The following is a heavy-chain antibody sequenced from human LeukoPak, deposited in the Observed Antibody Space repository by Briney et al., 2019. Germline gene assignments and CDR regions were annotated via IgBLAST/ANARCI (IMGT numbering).Heavy chain of an antibody. Sequence: SDTLSLTCAVSGYSISSSNWWGWIRQPPGKGLEWIGYIYYSGSTNYNPSLKSRVTISVDTSKNQFSLKLSSVTAADTAVYYCARDRGGGNFDAFDIWGQGTMVTVSS. CDR3: ARDRGGGNFDAFDI. V-gene: IGHV4-28*03. CDR1: GYSISSSNW. CDR2: IYYSGST. D-gene: IGHD4-23*01. J-gene: IGHJ3*02.